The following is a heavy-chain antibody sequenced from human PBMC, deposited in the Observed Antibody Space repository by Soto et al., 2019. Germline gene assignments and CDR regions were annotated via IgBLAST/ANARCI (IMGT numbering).Heavy chain of an antibody. Sequence: SETLPLTCSVSGDSISSSSYHWGCIRQPPGKGLESIGTISYSGNTYYKSSLKSRVTISVDTSKNQFSLKLSSVTPADTALHYCASTRLVATSVWYWGQGTLVTVSS. V-gene: IGHV4-39*01. CDR1: GDSISSSSYH. D-gene: IGHD5-12*01. J-gene: IGHJ4*02. CDR3: ASTRLVATSVWY. CDR2: ISYSGNT.